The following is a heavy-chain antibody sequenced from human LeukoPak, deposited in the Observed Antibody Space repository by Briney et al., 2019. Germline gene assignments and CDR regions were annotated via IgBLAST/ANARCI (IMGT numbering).Heavy chain of an antibody. CDR1: GYTFTGYY. CDR2: INPDSGGT. D-gene: IGHD3-22*01. CDR3: AREGKYYDTSGFFDY. V-gene: IGHV1-2*02. Sequence: ASVKVSCKASGYTFTGYYIHWVRQAPGQGLEWMGWINPDSGGTKYAQKFQGRVTMTRDTSISTAYMELSRLTSDDTAVYYCAREGKYYDTSGFFDYWGQGTLVTVSS. J-gene: IGHJ4*02.